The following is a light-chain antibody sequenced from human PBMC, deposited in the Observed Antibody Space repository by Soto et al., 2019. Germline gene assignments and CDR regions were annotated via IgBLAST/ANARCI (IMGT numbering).Light chain of an antibody. CDR1: QGISSF. CDR2: AAS. Sequence: ILLIQSASSLSASIKDRVTITCRASQGISSFLAWYQQKPGKAPKLLIYAASTLQSGIPSRFSGSGSGTDFTLTISSLQPEDFATYYCQQLNIDSYPLTFGQGTRLEIK. CDR3: QQLNIDSYPLT. V-gene: IGKV1-9*01. J-gene: IGKJ5*01.